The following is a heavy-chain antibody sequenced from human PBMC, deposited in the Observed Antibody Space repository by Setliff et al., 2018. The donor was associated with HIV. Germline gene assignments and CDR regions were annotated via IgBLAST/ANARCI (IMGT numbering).Heavy chain of an antibody. CDR3: ARGPSSTHWSPGYFQH. CDR2: IKQDESER. Sequence: GGSLRLSCAASGFTFDRNCMSWVRQVPGKGLEWVATIKQDESERHYVDAVKGRFTISRDDAKNSLYLQMNSLRAEDSAVYYCARGPSSTHWSPGYFQHWGQGTPVTVSS. J-gene: IGHJ1*01. CDR1: GFTFDRNC. D-gene: IGHD2-8*02. V-gene: IGHV3-7*03.